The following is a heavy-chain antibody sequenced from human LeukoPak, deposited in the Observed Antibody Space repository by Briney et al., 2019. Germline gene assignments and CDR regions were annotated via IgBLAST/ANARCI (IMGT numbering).Heavy chain of an antibody. CDR3: ARAARQGFTMIVVPFFYFDL. CDR1: GGSISGGASD. CDR2: INHSGST. D-gene: IGHD3-22*01. V-gene: IGHV4-31*03. Sequence: SETLSLTCTVSGGSISGGASDWGWIRQHPKRGLEWVGHINHSGSTYYNPSLGSRVTMSVDTSKNQFSLKLSSVTAADSAVYYCARAARQGFTMIVVPFFYFDLWGRGTLVTVSS. J-gene: IGHJ2*01.